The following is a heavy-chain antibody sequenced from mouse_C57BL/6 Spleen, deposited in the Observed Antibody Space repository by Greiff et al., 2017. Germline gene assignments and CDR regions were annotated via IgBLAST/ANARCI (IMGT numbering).Heavy chain of an antibody. J-gene: IGHJ3*01. CDR2: INPNNGGT. CDR3: ASSPSTVEGSWFAY. V-gene: IGHV1-18*01. Sequence: VQLQQSGPELVKPGASVKIPCKASGYTFTDYNMDWVKQSHGKSLEWIGDINPNNGGTIYNQKFKGKATLTVDKSSSTAYMELRSLTSEDTAVYYCASSPSTVEGSWFAYWGQGTLVTVSA. D-gene: IGHD1-1*01. CDR1: GYTFTDYN.